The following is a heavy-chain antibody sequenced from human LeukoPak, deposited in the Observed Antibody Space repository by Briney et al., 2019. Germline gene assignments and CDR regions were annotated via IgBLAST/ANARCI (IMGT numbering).Heavy chain of an antibody. CDR2: IYSGGST. CDR1: GFTVSSNY. D-gene: IGHD3-22*01. Sequence: GGSLRLSCAASGFTVSSNYMSWVRQAPGKGLEWVSVIYSGGSTYYADSVKGRFTISRDNSKNTLYLQMNSLRAEDTAVYYCARVRFTMIVSDAFDIWGQGTMVTVSS. V-gene: IGHV3-53*01. J-gene: IGHJ3*02. CDR3: ARVRFTMIVSDAFDI.